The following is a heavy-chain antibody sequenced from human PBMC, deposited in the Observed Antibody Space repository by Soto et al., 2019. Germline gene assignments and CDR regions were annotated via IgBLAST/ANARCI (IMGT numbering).Heavy chain of an antibody. J-gene: IGHJ4*02. CDR2: IRSNSNNYAT. CDR3: TASAKGY. D-gene: IGHD6-19*01. Sequence: HPGGSLRLSCAASGFTFSAYAVHWVRQASGKGLEWVGHIRSNSNNYATAYAASVTGRFTISRDDSKNTAYLQMNSLKIEDTAAYYCTASAKGYWGQGTQVTVSS. CDR1: GFTFSAYA. V-gene: IGHV3-73*01.